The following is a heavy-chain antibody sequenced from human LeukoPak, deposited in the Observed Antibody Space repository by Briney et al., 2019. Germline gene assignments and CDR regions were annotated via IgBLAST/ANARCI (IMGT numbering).Heavy chain of an antibody. D-gene: IGHD4-17*01. V-gene: IGHV4-59*12. J-gene: IGHJ4*02. CDR1: GGSISSYY. CDR2: IYYSGST. CDR3: ARATYGVFFDC. Sequence: SETLSLTCTVSGGSISSYYWSWIRQPPGKGLEWIGYIYYSGSTNYNPSLKSRVTISVDTSKNQFSLKLSSVTAADTAVYYCARATYGVFFDCWGQGTLVTVSS.